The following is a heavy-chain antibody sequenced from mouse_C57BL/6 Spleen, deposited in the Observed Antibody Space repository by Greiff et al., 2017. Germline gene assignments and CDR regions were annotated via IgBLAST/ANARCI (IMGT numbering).Heavy chain of an antibody. D-gene: IGHD2-4*01. V-gene: IGHV1-82*01. J-gene: IGHJ4*01. CDR1: GYAFSSSW. CDR2: IYPGDGDT. CDR3: ASSDDYSGCYDAMDY. Sequence: QVQLQQSGPELVKPGASVKISCKASGYAFSSSWMNWVKQRPGKGLEWIGRIYPGDGDTNYNGKFKGKATLTADKSSSTAYMQLSSLTSEDSAVYFCASSDDYSGCYDAMDYWGQVTSVTVSS.